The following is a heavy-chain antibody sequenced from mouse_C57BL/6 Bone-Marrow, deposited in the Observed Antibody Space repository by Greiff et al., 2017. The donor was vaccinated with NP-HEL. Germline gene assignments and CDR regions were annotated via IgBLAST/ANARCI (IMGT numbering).Heavy chain of an antibody. CDR1: GFSLTSYA. CDR3: AKNYYGSGVWYFDV. J-gene: IGHJ1*03. V-gene: IGHV2-9-1*01. CDR2: IWPGGGT. D-gene: IGHD1-1*01. Sequence: QVQLKESGPGLVAPSQSLSITCTVSGFSLTSYAISWVRQPPGKGLEWLGVIWPGGGTNYNSALKSRLSISKDNSKSQVFLEMNSLQTDDTARYYCAKNYYGSGVWYFDVWGTGTTVTVSS.